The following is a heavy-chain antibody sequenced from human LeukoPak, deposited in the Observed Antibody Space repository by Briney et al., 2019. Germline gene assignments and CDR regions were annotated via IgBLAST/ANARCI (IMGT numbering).Heavy chain of an antibody. D-gene: IGHD6-13*01. CDR2: IRDDGSNK. V-gene: IGHV3-30*02. CDR3: AKDIAAAGTDFGFDY. J-gene: IGHJ4*02. CDR1: GFTFSSYG. Sequence: PGGSLRLSXAASGFTFSSYGMRSVRQAPGKGLGWVAFIRDDGSNKYYADSVKGRFTISRDNSKNTLYLQMNSLRAEDTAVYYCAKDIAAAGTDFGFDYWGQGTLVTVSS.